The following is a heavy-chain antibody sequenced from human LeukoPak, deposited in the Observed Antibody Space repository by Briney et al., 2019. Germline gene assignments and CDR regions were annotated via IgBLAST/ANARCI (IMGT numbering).Heavy chain of an antibody. CDR3: ATHPSDY. CDR1: GGSINNHY. J-gene: IGHJ4*02. V-gene: IGHV4-59*08. CDR2: IHYTGTT. Sequence: SETLSLTCIVSGGSINNHYWTWIRQTPGKGLEWIGDIHYTGTTKYNPSLKSRVTISIDTSKNQFSLELSSVTATDTAVYYCATHPSDYWGQGTLVTVSS.